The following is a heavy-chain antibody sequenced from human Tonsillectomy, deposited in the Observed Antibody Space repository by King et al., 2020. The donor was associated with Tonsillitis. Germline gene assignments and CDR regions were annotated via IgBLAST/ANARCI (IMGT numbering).Heavy chain of an antibody. CDR2: IRYDGSNK. Sequence: VQLVESGGGVVQPGGSLRLSCAASGFTFSSYGMHWVRQAPGKGLEWVAFIRYDGSNKYYADSVKGRFTISRDNSKNTQYLQMNSLRAEDTAVYYCALITMVRGVERAFDIWGQGTMVTVSS. J-gene: IGHJ3*02. V-gene: IGHV3-30*02. D-gene: IGHD3-10*01. CDR3: ALITMVRGVERAFDI. CDR1: GFTFSSYG.